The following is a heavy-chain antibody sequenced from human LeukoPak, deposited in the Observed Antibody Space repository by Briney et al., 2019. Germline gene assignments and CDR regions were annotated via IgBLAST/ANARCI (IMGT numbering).Heavy chain of an antibody. D-gene: IGHD3-10*01. CDR1: EFTFSSYA. J-gene: IGHJ4*02. CDR3: AKDRDPGMLRPFDY. V-gene: IGHV3-23*01. Sequence: GGSLRLSCAASEFTFSSYAMSWVRQAPGKGLEWVSGISDSGGNTFYADSVKGRFTISRDNSKNTLYLQMNSLRAEDTAVYYCAKDRDPGMLRPFDYWGQGSLVTVSS. CDR2: ISDSGGNT.